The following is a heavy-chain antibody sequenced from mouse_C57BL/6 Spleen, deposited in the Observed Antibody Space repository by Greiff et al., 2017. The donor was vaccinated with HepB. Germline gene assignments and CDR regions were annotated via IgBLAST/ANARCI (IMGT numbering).Heavy chain of an antibody. CDR2: ISDGGSYT. CDR1: GFTFSSYA. Sequence: EVKLVESGGGLVKPGGSLKLSCAASGFTFSSYAMSWVRQTPEKRLEWVATISDGGSYTYYPDNVKGRFTISRDNAKNNLYLQMSHLKSEDTAMYYCSRDRDSYHGDYAMDYWGQGTSVTVSS. D-gene: IGHD3-3*01. J-gene: IGHJ4*01. V-gene: IGHV5-4*01. CDR3: SRDRDSYHGDYAMDY.